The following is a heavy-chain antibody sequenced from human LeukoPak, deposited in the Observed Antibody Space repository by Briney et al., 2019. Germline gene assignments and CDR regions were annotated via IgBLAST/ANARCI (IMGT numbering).Heavy chain of an antibody. V-gene: IGHV4-59*08. CDR1: GGAISNYY. CDR2: VYYTGST. Sequence: SETLSLTCTVSGGAISNYYWSWIRQPPGEGLEWIGYVYYTGSTSYNPSLKSRVTISGDTSKNQFSLKLSSVTASDTAVYYCTRRGGSSSSDWFDPWGQGTLVIVSS. D-gene: IGHD6-6*01. J-gene: IGHJ5*02. CDR3: TRRGGSSSSDWFDP.